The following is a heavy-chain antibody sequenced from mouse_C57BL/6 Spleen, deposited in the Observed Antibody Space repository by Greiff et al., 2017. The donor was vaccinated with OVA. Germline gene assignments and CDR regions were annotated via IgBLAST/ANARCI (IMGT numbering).Heavy chain of an antibody. Sequence: EVKLVESGPELVKPGASVKIPCKASGYTFTDYNMDWVKQSHGKSLEWIGDINPNNGGTIYNQKFKGKATLTVDKSSSTAYMELRSLTSEDTAVYYCARSEMYDYVFAYWGQGTLVTVSA. J-gene: IGHJ3*01. CDR1: GYTFTDYN. CDR3: ARSEMYDYVFAY. CDR2: INPNNGGT. V-gene: IGHV1-18*01. D-gene: IGHD2-4*01.